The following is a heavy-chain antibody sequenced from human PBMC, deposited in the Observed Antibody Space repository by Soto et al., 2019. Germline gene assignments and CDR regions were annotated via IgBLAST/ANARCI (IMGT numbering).Heavy chain of an antibody. CDR2: IYHSGLS. J-gene: IGHJ4*01. Sequence: QVQLRESGPGLVKPSGTLSLTCAVSGASVSTNWWSWVRQSPGTGLEWIGEIYHSGLSNYSPSLESRATXXXDMSKNXXXXXLTSVTAADTAVYYCARHIAVAGTRGFDYWGHGTLVTVSS. V-gene: IGHV4-4*02. D-gene: IGHD6-19*01. CDR3: ARHIAVAGTRGFDY. CDR1: GASVSTNW.